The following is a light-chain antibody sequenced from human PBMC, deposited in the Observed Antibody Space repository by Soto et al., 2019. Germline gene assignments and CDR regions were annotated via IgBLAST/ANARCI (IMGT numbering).Light chain of an antibody. V-gene: IGKV3-11*01. CDR2: DAS. J-gene: IGKJ1*01. CDR1: QSISTY. Sequence: EIVLTQSPAILPLSPGERATLSCRASQSISTYLSWYQQKPGQAPRLLVYDASKRATGIPARFSGSGSGTDFALTISSLEPEDFAVYYCQLRSNWPPTWTFGPGTKVEIK. CDR3: QLRSNWPPTWT.